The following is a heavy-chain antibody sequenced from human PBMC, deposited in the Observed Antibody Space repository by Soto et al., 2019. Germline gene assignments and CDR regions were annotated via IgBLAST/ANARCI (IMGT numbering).Heavy chain of an antibody. J-gene: IGHJ4*02. D-gene: IGHD3-10*01. V-gene: IGHV3-30-3*01. CDR1: GFTFSSYA. CDR3: ARGGYYGSGSGLGY. CDR2: ISYDGSNK. Sequence: QVQLVESGGGVVQPGRSLRLSCAASGFTFSSYAMHWVRQAPGKGLEWVAVISYDGSNKYYADSVKGRITISRDNSKNTLYLQMNSLRAEDTAVYYCARGGYYGSGSGLGYWGQGTLVTVSS.